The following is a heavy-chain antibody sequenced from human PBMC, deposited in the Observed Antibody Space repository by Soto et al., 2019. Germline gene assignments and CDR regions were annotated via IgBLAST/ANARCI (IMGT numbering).Heavy chain of an antibody. CDR2: ISGTGDAT. V-gene: IGHV3-23*01. CDR1: GFTFKNWA. Sequence: GGSLRLSCAAPGFTFKNWAMSWVRQAPGKGLEWVSIISGTGDATFYADSVKGRFTISRDNSKNTLYLQMNSLRAEDTAIYYCAKARGSSSWYYFDYWGQGTLVTVSS. D-gene: IGHD6-13*01. J-gene: IGHJ4*02. CDR3: AKARGSSSWYYFDY.